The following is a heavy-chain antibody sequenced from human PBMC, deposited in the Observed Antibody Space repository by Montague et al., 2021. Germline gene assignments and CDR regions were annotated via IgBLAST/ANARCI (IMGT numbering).Heavy chain of an antibody. Sequence: SETLSLACTVSSGSIFHAHWSWVRQPPGKGLEWLGSMFYGGATSNNPPLKSRVTMSIDTSTNQFSLKLSFVTAADTAVYYCAKQDYFVSGTSYKGFDPWGQGTLVTVSS. CDR2: MFYGGAT. V-gene: IGHV4-59*08. CDR3: AKQDYFVSGTSYKGFDP. J-gene: IGHJ5*02. CDR1: SGSIFHAH. D-gene: IGHD3-10*01.